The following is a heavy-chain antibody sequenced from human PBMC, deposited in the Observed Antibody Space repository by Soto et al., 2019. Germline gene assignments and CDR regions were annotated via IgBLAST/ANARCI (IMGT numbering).Heavy chain of an antibody. Sequence: ASVKVSCKASGGTFSSYAISWVRQAPGQGLEWMGGIIPIFGTANYAQKFQGRVTITADESTSTAYMELSSLRSEDTAVYYCAGNAYYYDSSGYHNYGMDVWGQGTTVTVSS. CDR2: IIPIFGTA. V-gene: IGHV1-69*13. CDR1: GGTFSSYA. CDR3: AGNAYYYDSSGYHNYGMDV. D-gene: IGHD3-22*01. J-gene: IGHJ6*02.